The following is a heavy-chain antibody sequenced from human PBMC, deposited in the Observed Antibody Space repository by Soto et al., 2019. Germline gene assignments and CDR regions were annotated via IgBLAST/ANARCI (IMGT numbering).Heavy chain of an antibody. Sequence: SVKVSCKASGGTFSSYAISWVRQAPGQGLEWMGGIIPIFGKANYAQKFQGRVTITADKSTSTAYMELSSLRSEDTAVYYCARLRIFGVVATYYYYGMDVWGQGTTVTVSS. CDR2: IIPIFGKA. CDR1: GGTFSSYA. CDR3: ARLRIFGVVATYYYYGMDV. J-gene: IGHJ6*02. V-gene: IGHV1-69*06. D-gene: IGHD3-3*01.